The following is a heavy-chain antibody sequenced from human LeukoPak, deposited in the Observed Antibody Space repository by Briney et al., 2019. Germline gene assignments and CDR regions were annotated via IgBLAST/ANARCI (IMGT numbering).Heavy chain of an antibody. J-gene: IGHJ4*02. CDR1: GLTFRRFA. CDR3: VKGPPFYYESGEGPH. Sequence: GGSLRLSCSASGLTFRRFAMHWVRQAPGKGLEYVSTISDNGGITYDADSVKGRFTVSRDNSKNTLYLQMSSLRAEDTAVYYCVKGPPFYYESGEGPHWGQGTLVTVSS. CDR2: ISDNGGIT. V-gene: IGHV3-64D*06. D-gene: IGHD3-22*01.